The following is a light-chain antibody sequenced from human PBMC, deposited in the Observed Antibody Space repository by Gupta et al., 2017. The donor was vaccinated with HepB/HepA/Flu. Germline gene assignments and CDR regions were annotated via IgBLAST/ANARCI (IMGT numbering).Light chain of an antibody. CDR3: SSYSSISTVI. Sequence: SALTQPASESGSPGQPITISCTGTSSDVASYNYVSWYQQHPGKAPKHLIYDVTNRPSGVSNRFSGSKSGNTASLTISGLQAEDEGDYYCSSYSSISTVIFGGGTELTVL. CDR1: SSDVASYNY. CDR2: DVT. J-gene: IGLJ2*01. V-gene: IGLV2-14*03.